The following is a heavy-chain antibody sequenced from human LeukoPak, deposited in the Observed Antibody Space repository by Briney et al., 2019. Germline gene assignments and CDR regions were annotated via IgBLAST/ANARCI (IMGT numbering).Heavy chain of an antibody. Sequence: GESLKISCKGSGYSFTTHWIGWVRQMPGKGLEWMGIIYPGDSDTRYSPSFQGQVTISADKSISTAYLQWGSLKASDTAMYYCARQYSSLYNWFDPWGQGTPVTVSS. V-gene: IGHV5-51*01. J-gene: IGHJ5*02. CDR3: ARQYSSLYNWFDP. CDR1: GYSFTTHW. CDR2: IYPGDSDT. D-gene: IGHD6-6*01.